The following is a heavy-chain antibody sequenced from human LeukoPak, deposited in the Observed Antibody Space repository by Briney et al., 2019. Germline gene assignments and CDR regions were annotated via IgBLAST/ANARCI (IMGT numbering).Heavy chain of an antibody. D-gene: IGHD2-21*02. CDR2: IIPIFGTA. V-gene: IGHV1-69*05. Sequence: SVKVSCKASGGTFSSYAISWARQAPGQGLEWMGGIIPIFGTANYAQKFQGRVTITTDESTSTAYMELSSLRSEDTAVYYCARSQGYSGYDEYCGGDCEFDYWGQGTLVTVSS. CDR1: GGTFSSYA. CDR3: ARSQGYSGYDEYCGGDCEFDY. J-gene: IGHJ4*02.